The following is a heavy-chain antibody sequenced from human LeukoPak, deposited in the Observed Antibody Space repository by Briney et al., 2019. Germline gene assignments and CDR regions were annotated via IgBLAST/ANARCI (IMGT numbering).Heavy chain of an antibody. CDR3: APSAFDY. J-gene: IGHJ4*02. Sequence: SGGSLRLSCAASGFTFSSYAMSWVRQAPGKGLEWVSTISDSGGSTYYADSVKGRFTNFRDNSKNTLYLQMNSLRAEDTAVYYCAPSAFDYWGQGTLVTVSS. V-gene: IGHV3-23*01. CDR2: ISDSGGST. CDR1: GFTFSSYA.